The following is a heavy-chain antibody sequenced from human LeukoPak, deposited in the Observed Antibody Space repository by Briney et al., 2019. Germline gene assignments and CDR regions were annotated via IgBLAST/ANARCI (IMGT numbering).Heavy chain of an antibody. D-gene: IGHD6-13*01. J-gene: IGHJ4*02. Sequence: PSETLSLTCTVSGGSISSSSYYWGWIRQPPGEGLEWIGSIYYSGSTYYNPSLKSRVTISVDTSKNQFSLKLSSVTAADTAVYYCASLARGIAAAGGGSYWGQGTLVTVSS. CDR3: ASLARGIAAAGGGSY. CDR1: GGSISSSSYY. CDR2: IYYSGST. V-gene: IGHV4-39*01.